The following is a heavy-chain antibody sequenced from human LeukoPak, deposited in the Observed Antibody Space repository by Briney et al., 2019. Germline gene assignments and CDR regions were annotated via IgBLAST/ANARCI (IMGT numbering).Heavy chain of an antibody. J-gene: IGHJ3*02. CDR1: GGTFSSYA. CDR3: ARYSCGGDCYSSHDAFDI. D-gene: IGHD2-21*02. Sequence: SVKVSCKASGGTFSSYAISWVRQAPGQGLEWMGGIIPIFGTANYAQKFQGRVTITADKSTSTAYMELSSLRSEDTAVYYCARYSCGGDCYSSHDAFDIWGQGTMVTVSS. V-gene: IGHV1-69*06. CDR2: IIPIFGTA.